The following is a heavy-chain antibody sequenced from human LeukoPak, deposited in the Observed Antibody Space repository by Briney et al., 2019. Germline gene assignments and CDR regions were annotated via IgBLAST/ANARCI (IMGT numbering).Heavy chain of an antibody. D-gene: IGHD4-17*01. CDR3: ASGNDDYGDPYYFDY. CDR2: IYTSGSS. V-gene: IGHV4-4*07. Sequence: SETLSLTCTVSGASIISYYWSWIRQPAGRGLEWIGRIYTSGSSTYNPSLKSRVTISVDTSKNQFSLKLSSVAAADTAVYYCASGNDDYGDPYYFDYWGQGTLVTVSS. J-gene: IGHJ4*02. CDR1: GASIISYY.